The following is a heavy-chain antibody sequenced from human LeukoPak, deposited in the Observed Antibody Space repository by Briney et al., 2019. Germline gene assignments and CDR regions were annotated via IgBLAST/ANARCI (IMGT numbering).Heavy chain of an antibody. CDR3: ARAEQQLDIDY. J-gene: IGHJ4*02. CDR2: TYYRSKWYN. V-gene: IGHV6-1*01. D-gene: IGHD6-13*01. Sequence: XQTLSLTCAVSGDIVSSNSAAWNWIRXSPSRGLEWLGRTYYRSKWYNEYAVSVKGRITINPDTSLNQFSLQLNSVTPEDTAVYYCARAEQQLDIDYWGQGTLVTVSS. CDR1: GDIVSSNSAA.